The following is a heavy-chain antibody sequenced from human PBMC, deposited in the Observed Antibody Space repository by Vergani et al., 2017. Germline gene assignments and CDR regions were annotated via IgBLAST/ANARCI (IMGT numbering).Heavy chain of an antibody. J-gene: IGHJ4*02. CDR1: GFPFSIYG. CDR2: ISVSSSDI. Sequence: EVQLVESGGGLVQPGGSLTLSCAASGFPFSIYGMNWVRQAPGKGLEWVSYISVSSSDISYADPVKGRFTFSRKNAKNSLYLQRNSLRAEDTALYYCARAEYQLPYHYWGQGTLVTVSS. V-gene: IGHV3-48*01. D-gene: IGHD2-2*01. CDR3: ARAEYQLPYHY.